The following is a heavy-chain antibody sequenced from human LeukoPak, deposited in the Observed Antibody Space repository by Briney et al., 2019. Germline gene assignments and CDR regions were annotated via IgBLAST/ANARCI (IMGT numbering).Heavy chain of an antibody. D-gene: IGHD2-21*02. CDR3: TTSQAYCDGDCYAHFDY. CDR2: FDPEDGET. V-gene: IGHV1-24*01. Sequence: ASVKVSCKVSGHSLSQLSMNWVRQAPGEGLEWMGTFDPEDGETIYAQKFQGRVTLSEDTSTETAYMELSSPRSEDTAVYYCTTSQAYCDGDCYAHFDYWGQGTLVTVSS. CDR1: GHSLSQLS. J-gene: IGHJ4*02.